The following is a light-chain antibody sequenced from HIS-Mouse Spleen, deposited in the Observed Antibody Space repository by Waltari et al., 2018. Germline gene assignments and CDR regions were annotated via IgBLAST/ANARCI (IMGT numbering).Light chain of an antibody. Sequence: SYELTQPPSVSVSPGQTARITCSGDAFPNQYPYWYQQKPGQAPVLVIYKDSERPSGIPERFSGSSSGTTVTLTISGVQAEDEADYYCQSADSSGTVVFGGGTKLTVL. CDR3: QSADSSGTVV. V-gene: IGLV3-25*03. CDR2: KDS. J-gene: IGLJ2*01. CDR1: AFPNQY.